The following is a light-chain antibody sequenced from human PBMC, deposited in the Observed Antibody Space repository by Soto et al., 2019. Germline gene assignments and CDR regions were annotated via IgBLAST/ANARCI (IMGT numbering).Light chain of an antibody. CDR2: GAS. CDR3: QQYGSSLWR. Sequence: EIVLTQSPGTLSLSPGERATLSCRASQSVSSSYLAWYQQKPGQAPRLLIYGASSRATGIPDRFGGSGSGTDVTLTISRLEPEDCAVYYCQQYGSSLWRFGQGTRVEIK. V-gene: IGKV3-20*01. J-gene: IGKJ1*01. CDR1: QSVSSSY.